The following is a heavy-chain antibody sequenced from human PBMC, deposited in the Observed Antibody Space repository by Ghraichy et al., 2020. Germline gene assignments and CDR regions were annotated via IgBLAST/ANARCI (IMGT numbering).Heavy chain of an antibody. Sequence: GGSLRLSCAASGFTFSSYSMNWVRQAPGKGLEWVSSISSSSSYIYYADSVKGRFTISRDNAKNSLYLQMNSLRAEDTAVYYCARVFGSVGAPDAFDIWGQGTMVTVSS. CDR2: ISSSSSYI. D-gene: IGHD1-26*01. V-gene: IGHV3-21*01. CDR1: GFTFSSYS. CDR3: ARVFGSVGAPDAFDI. J-gene: IGHJ3*02.